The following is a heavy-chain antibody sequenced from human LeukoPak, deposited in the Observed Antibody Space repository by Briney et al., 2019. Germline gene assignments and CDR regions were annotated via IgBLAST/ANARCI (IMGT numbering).Heavy chain of an antibody. V-gene: IGHV1-2*02. D-gene: IGHD3-16*01. J-gene: IGHJ5*02. CDR1: GYSFTDYY. CDR2: INPNSGGT. Sequence: ASVKVSCKTSGYSFTDYYMHWVRQAPGQGLEWMGWINPNSGGTSSAQKFQGRVTMTRDTSITTVYMEVSWLTSDDTAIYYCARADRLHGGPYLIGPWGQGTLVSVS. CDR3: ARADRLHGGPYLIGP.